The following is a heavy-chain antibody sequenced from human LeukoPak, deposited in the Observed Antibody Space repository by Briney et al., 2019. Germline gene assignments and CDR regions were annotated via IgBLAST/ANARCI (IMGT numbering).Heavy chain of an antibody. J-gene: IGHJ4*02. Sequence: ASVKVSCKASGYTFTSYGISWVRQAPGQGLEWMGWISAYNGNTNYAQKLQGRVTMTTDTSTSTAYMELRSLRSDDTAVYYCATAVWSGYDNVGVDYWGQGTLVTVSS. CDR3: ATAVWSGYDNVGVDY. CDR1: GYTFTSYG. D-gene: IGHD5-12*01. V-gene: IGHV1-18*01. CDR2: ISAYNGNT.